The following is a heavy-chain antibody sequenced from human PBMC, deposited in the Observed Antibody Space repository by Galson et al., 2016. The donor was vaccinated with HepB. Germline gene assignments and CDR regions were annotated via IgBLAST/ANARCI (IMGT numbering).Heavy chain of an antibody. CDR3: ARDMAVAGTDWVDP. CDR1: EFTFRTYG. J-gene: IGHJ5*02. D-gene: IGHD6-19*01. Sequence: SLRLSCAASEFTFRTYGMHWVRQAPGKGLEWVAVIWHDGSNKYYADSVKGRFAISRYNSKNALYLQMNSLSAEDTAVYYCARDMAVAGTDWVDPWGRGTLVTVSS. CDR2: IWHDGSNK. V-gene: IGHV3-33*01.